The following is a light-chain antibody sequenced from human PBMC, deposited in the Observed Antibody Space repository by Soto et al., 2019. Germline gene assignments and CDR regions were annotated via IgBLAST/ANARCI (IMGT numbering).Light chain of an antibody. CDR2: KAS. J-gene: IGKJ1*01. CDR3: LQYDSLWT. V-gene: IGKV1-5*03. CDR1: QTIGTW. Sequence: IQMTQSPSTLSASVGDSVTITCRASQTIGTWLAWYQQKPGKAPDLLIYKASYLEPGVPSRFSGSGSGTECTLAISSLQPDDFATYYCLQYDSLWTFGRGTKVEIK.